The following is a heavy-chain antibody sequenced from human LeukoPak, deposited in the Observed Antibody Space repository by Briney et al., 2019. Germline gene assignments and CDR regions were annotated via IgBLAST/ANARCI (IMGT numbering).Heavy chain of an antibody. CDR1: GYTFTSYA. Sequence: ASVKVSCKASGYTFTSYAMNWVRQAPGQGLEWMGRINTKTGNAMYAQGFTGRFVLSLDTSVSMAYLQISSLKAEDTAVYYCAREGYSRSWDVYGMDVWGQGTTVTVSS. D-gene: IGHD6-13*01. V-gene: IGHV7-4-1*04. CDR2: INTKTGNA. CDR3: AREGYSRSWDVYGMDV. J-gene: IGHJ6*02.